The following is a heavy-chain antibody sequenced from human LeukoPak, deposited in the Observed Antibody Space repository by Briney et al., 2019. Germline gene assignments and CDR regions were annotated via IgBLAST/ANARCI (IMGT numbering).Heavy chain of an antibody. V-gene: IGHV1-18*01. J-gene: IGHJ4*02. CDR2: ISANNGDT. Sequence: ASVKVSCKASGYTFTSYGISWVRQAPGQGLEWMGWISANNGDTDYPPKLQDRVTMTTDTYTSTAYMELRSLRSDDTAMYYCARESHEAREDYWGQGTLVTVSS. CDR1: GYTFTSYG. CDR3: ARESHEAREDY. D-gene: IGHD1-26*01.